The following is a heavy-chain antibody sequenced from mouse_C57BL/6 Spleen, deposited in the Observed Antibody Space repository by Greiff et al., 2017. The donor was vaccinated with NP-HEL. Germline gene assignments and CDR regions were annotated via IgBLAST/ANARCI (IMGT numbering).Heavy chain of an antibody. D-gene: IGHD1-1*01. CDR2: IHPNSGST. J-gene: IGHJ4*01. CDR3: ARGGYYYGSSYAMVY. CDR1: GYTFTSYW. V-gene: IGHV1-64*01. Sequence: VQLQQPGAELVKPGASVKLSCKASGYTFTSYWMHWVKQRPGQGLEWIGMIHPNSGSTNYNEKFKSKATLTVDKSSSTAYMQLSSLTSEDSAVYYCARGGYYYGSSYAMVYWGQGTSVTVSS.